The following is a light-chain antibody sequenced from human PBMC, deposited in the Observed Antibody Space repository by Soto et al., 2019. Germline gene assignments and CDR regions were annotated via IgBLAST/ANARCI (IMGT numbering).Light chain of an antibody. J-gene: IGLJ1*01. V-gene: IGLV2-8*01. CDR1: SSDVGGWNY. CDR3: HSYRGTNAFV. CDR2: QVT. Sequence: QSVLNQPPSASGSPGQSVTISCTGTSSDVGGWNYVSWYHQYPGKAPKLLIYQVTKRPSGVPDRFSGSKSDNTASLTVSGVRADDVGLYFFHSYRGTNAFVFVSGTKVTGL.